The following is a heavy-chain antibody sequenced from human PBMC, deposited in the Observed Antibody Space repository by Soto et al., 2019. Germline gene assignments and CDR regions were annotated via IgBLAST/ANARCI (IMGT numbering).Heavy chain of an antibody. CDR3: AHRGPTHDWNGAFNI. Sequence: QITLKESGPTLVKPTQPLTLTCTFSGFSLSTSGVGVGWIRQPPGKALEWLALIYWDDDKRYSPSLKRRLTTTHDTSKNQVVLTMTNMDPVDTATYYWAHRGPTHDWNGAFNIWGQGTMVTVSS. J-gene: IGHJ3*02. V-gene: IGHV2-5*02. D-gene: IGHD1-1*01. CDR1: GFSLSTSGVG. CDR2: IYWDDDK.